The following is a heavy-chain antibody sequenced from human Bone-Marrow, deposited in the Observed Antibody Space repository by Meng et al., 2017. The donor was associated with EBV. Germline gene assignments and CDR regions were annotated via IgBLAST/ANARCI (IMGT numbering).Heavy chain of an antibody. Sequence: EVERWGSGGGVVLPGGSLRLSCAASGFTFSSYAMSWVRQAPGKGLEWVSAISGSGGSTYYADSVKGRFTISRDNSKNTLYLQMNSLRAEDTAVYYCAKTFSGSFDYWGQGTLVTVSS. J-gene: IGHJ4*02. CDR1: GFTFSSYA. D-gene: IGHD1-26*01. V-gene: IGHV3-23*01. CDR2: ISGSGGST. CDR3: AKTFSGSFDY.